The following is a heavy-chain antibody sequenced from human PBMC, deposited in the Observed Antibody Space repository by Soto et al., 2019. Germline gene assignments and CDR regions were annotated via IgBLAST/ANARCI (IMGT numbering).Heavy chain of an antibody. Sequence: RASVKVSCKASGYTFTSYYMHWVRQAPGQGLEWMGIINPSGGSTSYAQKFQGRVTMTRDTSTSTVYMELSSLRSEDTAVYYCARSGGLWFGELSTNYYYYGMDVWGQGTTVTVSS. CDR3: ARSGGLWFGELSTNYYYYGMDV. V-gene: IGHV1-46*01. J-gene: IGHJ6*02. CDR1: GYTFTSYY. D-gene: IGHD3-10*01. CDR2: INPSGGST.